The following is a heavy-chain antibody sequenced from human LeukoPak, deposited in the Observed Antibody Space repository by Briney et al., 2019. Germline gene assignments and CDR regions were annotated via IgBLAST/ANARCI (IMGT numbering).Heavy chain of an antibody. CDR2: VYQSGST. Sequence: PSETLSLTCTVSGYSVNTGYYWGWIRLSPGKGLEWIGSVYQSGSTYYNPSLKSRVTISVDTSKNQFSLNLTSVTAADTAVYYCVRVYGSGYSSIGWLDPWGQGTLVTVSS. V-gene: IGHV4-38-2*02. D-gene: IGHD5-18*01. CDR1: GYSVNTGYY. CDR3: VRVYGSGYSSIGWLDP. J-gene: IGHJ5*02.